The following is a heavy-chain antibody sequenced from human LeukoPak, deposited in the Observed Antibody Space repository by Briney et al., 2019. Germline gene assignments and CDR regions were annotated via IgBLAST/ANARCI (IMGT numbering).Heavy chain of an antibody. D-gene: IGHD6-19*01. V-gene: IGHV3-23*01. J-gene: IGHJ4*02. CDR3: ARTQWPPLHFDC. CDR1: GFTFSSYA. CDR2: ISGSGGST. Sequence: GGSLRLSCAASGFTFSSYAMNWVRQAPGKGLEWVSAISGSGGSTYYADSVKGRFTISRHNSKNTLYLQMNSLRAEDTAVYYCARTQWPPLHFDCWGQGTLVTVSS.